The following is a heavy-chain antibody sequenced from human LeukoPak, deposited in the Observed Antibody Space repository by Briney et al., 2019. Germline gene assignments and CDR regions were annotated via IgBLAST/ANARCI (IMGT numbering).Heavy chain of an antibody. CDR2: INSDGSST. V-gene: IGHV3-74*01. Sequence: GGSLRLSCAVSGFTFSSYWMHWVRQAPGKGLVWVSRINSDGSSTYYADSVKDRFTISRDNAKNTLYLQMDSLRAEDTAVYYCGSRDYWGQGTLVTVSS. CDR1: GFTFSSYW. J-gene: IGHJ4*02. CDR3: GSRDY.